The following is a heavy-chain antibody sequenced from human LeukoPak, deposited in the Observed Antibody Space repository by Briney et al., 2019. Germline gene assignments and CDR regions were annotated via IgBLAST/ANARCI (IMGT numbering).Heavy chain of an antibody. CDR2: IRGSGTST. J-gene: IGHJ1*01. Sequence: GGSLRLSCVGSGFTFSNYAMMWVRQTPGKRLEWVSAIRGSGTSTFYADSVKGRFTIFRDNFKSTVYLQMNNLRADDSAVYYCARDPNGDYIGAFDFQRWGLGTQVTVSS. CDR3: ARDPNGDYIGAFDFQR. D-gene: IGHD4-17*01. CDR1: GFTFSNYA. V-gene: IGHV3-23*01.